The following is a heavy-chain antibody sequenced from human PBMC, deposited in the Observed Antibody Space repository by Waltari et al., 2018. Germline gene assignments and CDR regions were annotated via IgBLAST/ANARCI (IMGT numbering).Heavy chain of an antibody. J-gene: IGHJ3*02. CDR1: GYSISSGYY. D-gene: IGHD2-21*01. CDR3: ARAIDIVVVVATDAFDI. V-gene: IGHV4-38-2*01. CDR2: IYHSGST. Sequence: QVQLQESGPGLVKPSETLSLTCAVSGYSISSGYYWGWIRQPPGKGLEWIGSIYHSGSTSYNPSLKSRVTISVDTSKNQFSLKLSSVTAADTAVYYCARAIDIVVVVATDAFDIWGQGTMVTVSS.